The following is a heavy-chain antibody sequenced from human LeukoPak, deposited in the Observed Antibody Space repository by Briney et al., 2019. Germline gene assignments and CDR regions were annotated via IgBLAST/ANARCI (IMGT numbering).Heavy chain of an antibody. CDR3: ARDLSIWFGELSFDY. V-gene: IGHV3-21*01. Sequence: GGSLRLSCAASGFTFSSYSMNWVRQAPGKGLEWVSSISSSSSYIYYADSVKGRFTISRDNAKNSLYLQMNSLRAEDTAVYYCARDLSIWFGELSFDYWGQGTLVTVSS. CDR1: GFTFSSYS. J-gene: IGHJ4*02. CDR2: ISSSSSYI. D-gene: IGHD3-10*01.